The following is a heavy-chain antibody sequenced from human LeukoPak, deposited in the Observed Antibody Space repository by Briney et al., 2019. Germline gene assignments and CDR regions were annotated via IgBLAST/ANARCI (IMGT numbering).Heavy chain of an antibody. J-gene: IGHJ6*02. Sequence: SETLSLTCTVSGGSISSYYWSWIRQPPGKGLEWIGYIYYSGSTNYNPSLKSRVTISVDTSKNQFSLKLSSVTAADTAVYYCARDIGYSYDIAYYYYGMDVWGQGTTVTVSS. D-gene: IGHD5-18*01. CDR1: GGSISSYY. CDR3: ARDIGYSYDIAYYYYGMDV. V-gene: IGHV4-59*01. CDR2: IYYSGST.